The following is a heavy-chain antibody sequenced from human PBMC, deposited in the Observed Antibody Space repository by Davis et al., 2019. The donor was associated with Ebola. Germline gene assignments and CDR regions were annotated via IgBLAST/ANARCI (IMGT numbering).Heavy chain of an antibody. V-gene: IGHV3-30-3*01. CDR2: ISYDESNK. J-gene: IGHJ4*02. Sequence: GESLKISCAASGFTFSSDAMHWVRQAPGKGLEWVAFISYDESNKYYADSVKGRFTISRDNSKNTLYLQMNSLRAEDTAVYYCASGLYGDYTGDYWGQGTLVTVSS. D-gene: IGHD4-17*01. CDR3: ASGLYGDYTGDY. CDR1: GFTFSSDA.